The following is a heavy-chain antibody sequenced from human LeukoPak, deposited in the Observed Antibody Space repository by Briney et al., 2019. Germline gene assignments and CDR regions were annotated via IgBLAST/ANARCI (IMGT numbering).Heavy chain of an antibody. CDR3: ARLDRGAAAIVLYNWFDP. CDR1: GYSFTSYW. CDR2: IYPSDSDT. D-gene: IGHD2-2*01. J-gene: IGHJ5*01. V-gene: IGHV5-51*01. Sequence: GESLKISCKCSGYSFTSYWIGWVRQMPGKGLEWMGIIYPSDSDTSYSTSFQGHVTISADKSISTAYLQWSSLKASDTAMYCCARLDRGAAAIVLYNWFDPWGQGTLVTVSS.